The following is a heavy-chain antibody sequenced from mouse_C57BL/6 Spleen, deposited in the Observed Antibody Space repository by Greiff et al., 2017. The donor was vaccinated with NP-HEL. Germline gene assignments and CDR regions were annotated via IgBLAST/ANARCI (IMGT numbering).Heavy chain of an antibody. J-gene: IGHJ3*01. Sequence: EVQLVESGPELVKPGASVKIPCKASGYTFTDYNMDWVKQSHGKSLEWIGDINPNNGGTIYNQKFKGKATLTVDKSSSTAYMELRSLTSEDTAVYYCARNDYDMNWFAYWGQGTLVTVSA. D-gene: IGHD2-4*01. CDR1: GYTFTDYN. CDR3: ARNDYDMNWFAY. V-gene: IGHV1-18*01. CDR2: INPNNGGT.